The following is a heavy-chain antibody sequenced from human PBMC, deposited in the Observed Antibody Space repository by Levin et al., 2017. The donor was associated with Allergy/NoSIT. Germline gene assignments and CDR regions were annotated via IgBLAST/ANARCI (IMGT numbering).Heavy chain of an antibody. CDR3: ARQKISYFDS. CDR1: GYRFTSNW. CDR2: IHPSDSET. J-gene: IGHJ4*02. Sequence: GESLKISCKGSGYRFTSNWIAWVRQMPVKGLEWMGIIHPSDSETTYSPSFQGQVTISVDKSINTAYLQWASVKASDTAIYYCARQKISYFDSWGQGTLVTVSS. V-gene: IGHV5-51*01.